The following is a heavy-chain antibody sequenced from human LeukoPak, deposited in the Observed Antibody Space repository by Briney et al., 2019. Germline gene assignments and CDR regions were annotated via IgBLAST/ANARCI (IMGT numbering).Heavy chain of an antibody. D-gene: IGHD6-19*01. V-gene: IGHV5-51*01. CDR2: IYPGDSDT. CDR3: ARQWLASFDY. Sequence: GESLKISCKGSGYSFTSYWIGWVRQMPEKGLEWTGIIYPGDSDTRYSPSFHGQVTNSADMSSSTAYLQWSSLKAADTAMYYCARQWLASFDYWGEGTLVTVSS. J-gene: IGHJ4*02. CDR1: GYSFTSYW.